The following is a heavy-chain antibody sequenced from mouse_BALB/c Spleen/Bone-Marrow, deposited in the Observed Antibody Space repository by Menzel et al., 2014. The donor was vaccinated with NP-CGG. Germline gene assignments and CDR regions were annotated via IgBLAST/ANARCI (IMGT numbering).Heavy chain of an antibody. D-gene: IGHD2-14*01. Sequence: QVQLKESGAELVRPGTSVKVSCKASGYAFTNYLIEWVKQRPGQGLERIGVINPGSGGTNYNEKFKGKATLTADKSSSTAYMQLSSLTSDDSAVYFCARGDYRSYYFDYWGQGTTLTVSS. V-gene: IGHV1-54*01. CDR2: INPGSGGT. CDR3: ARGDYRSYYFDY. CDR1: GYAFTNYL. J-gene: IGHJ2*01.